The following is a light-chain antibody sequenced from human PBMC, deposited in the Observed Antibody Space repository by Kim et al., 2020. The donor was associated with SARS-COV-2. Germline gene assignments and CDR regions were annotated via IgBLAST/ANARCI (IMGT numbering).Light chain of an antibody. CDR1: QTISRC. J-gene: IGKJ2*01. Sequence: DIQMTQSPSILSASVGDRVSITCRASQTISRCLAWYQQKPGKAPKLLIYKAISLESGVPSRFSGSASGTVFTLTITSLQPDDFATYYCQQYERYPYTFGQGTKLEI. CDR3: QQYERYPYT. V-gene: IGKV1-5*03. CDR2: KAI.